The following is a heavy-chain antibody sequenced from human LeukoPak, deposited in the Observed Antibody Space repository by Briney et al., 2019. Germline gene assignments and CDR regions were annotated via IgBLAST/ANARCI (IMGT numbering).Heavy chain of an antibody. CDR1: GFTFSSYA. CDR2: ISGSGGST. V-gene: IGHV3-23*01. J-gene: IGHJ6*04. D-gene: IGHD5-12*01. Sequence: GGSLRLSCAASGFTFSSYAMSWVRQAPGKGLEWVSAISGSGGSTYYADSVKGRFTISRDNSKNTLYLQMNSLRAEDTAVYYCAKGVATKMWGYYYYYGMDVWGKGTTVTVSS. CDR3: AKGVATKMWGYYYYYGMDV.